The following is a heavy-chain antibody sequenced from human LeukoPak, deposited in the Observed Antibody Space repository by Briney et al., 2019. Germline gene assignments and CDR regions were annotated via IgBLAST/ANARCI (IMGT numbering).Heavy chain of an antibody. CDR3: ARAQYPDCSGGSCYLGAFDI. CDR2: ISSNGGST. Sequence: PGGSLRLSCAASGFTFSSYAMHWVRQAPGKGLEYVSAISSNGGSTYYASSVKGRFTISRDHSKNTLYLQMGSLRAEDMAVYYCARAQYPDCSGGSCYLGAFDIWGQGTMVTVSS. V-gene: IGHV3-64*01. CDR1: GFTFSSYA. J-gene: IGHJ3*02. D-gene: IGHD2-15*01.